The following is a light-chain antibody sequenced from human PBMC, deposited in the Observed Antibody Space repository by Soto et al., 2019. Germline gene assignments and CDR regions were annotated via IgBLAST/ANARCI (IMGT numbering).Light chain of an antibody. Sequence: QSALTQPRSVSGSPGQSVAISCAGTSSDVGRYNYVSWYQQYPGKAPKLIIYDVTKRPSGVPDRFSGSRSGNTASLTISGLQAEDEADYYCCSFAGLFGGGTNVTVL. CDR2: DVT. J-gene: IGLJ2*01. CDR1: SSDVGRYNY. CDR3: CSFAGL. V-gene: IGLV2-11*01.